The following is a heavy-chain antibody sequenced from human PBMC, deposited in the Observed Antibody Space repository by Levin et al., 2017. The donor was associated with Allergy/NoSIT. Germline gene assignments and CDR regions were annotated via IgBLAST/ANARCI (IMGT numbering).Heavy chain of an antibody. CDR1: SDSISSYY. CDR3: ARENGGGRPFDY. CDR2: ISTTGTI. V-gene: IGHV4-4*07. D-gene: IGHD3-10*01. J-gene: IGHJ4*02. Sequence: SQTLSLTRTVSSDSISSYYWSWIRQPAGKALEWIGRISTTGTIHYNPSLKSRVTVSVDTSRNQFSLRLTSVTAADTAVYYCARENGGGRPFDYWGQGTPVTVSS.